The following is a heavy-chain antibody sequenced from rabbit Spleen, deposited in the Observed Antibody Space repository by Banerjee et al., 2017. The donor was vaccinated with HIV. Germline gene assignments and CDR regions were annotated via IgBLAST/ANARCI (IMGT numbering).Heavy chain of an antibody. V-gene: IGHV1S40*01. CDR2: IDTGSSGFT. CDR1: GVSFSGNSY. Sequence: QSLEESGGDLVKPGTSLTLTCIASGVSFSGNSYMCWVRQAPGKGLEWIACIDTGSSGFTYFASWAKGRFTISKTSSTTVTLQMTSLTAADTATYFCARAAYDDGGYAYVAAFNLWGPGTLVTVS. D-gene: IGHD6-1*01. CDR3: ARAAYDDGGYAYVAAFNL. J-gene: IGHJ4*01.